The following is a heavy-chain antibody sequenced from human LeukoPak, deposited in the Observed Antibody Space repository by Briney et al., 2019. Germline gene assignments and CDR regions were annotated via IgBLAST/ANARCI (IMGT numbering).Heavy chain of an antibody. CDR2: INPSGGST. Sequence: ASVKVSCKASGYTFTTYYLHWVRQAPGQGLEWMGVINPSGGSTSYAQKFQGRITMTRDTSTSTVYVELRSLRSDDTAVYYCARGPSMDVWGQGTTVTVSS. CDR1: GYTFTTYY. V-gene: IGHV1-46*01. J-gene: IGHJ6*02. CDR3: ARGPSMDV.